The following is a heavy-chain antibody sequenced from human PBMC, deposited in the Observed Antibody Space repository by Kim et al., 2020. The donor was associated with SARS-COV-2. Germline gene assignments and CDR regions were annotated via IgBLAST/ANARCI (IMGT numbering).Heavy chain of an antibody. D-gene: IGHD6-19*01. CDR3: ARAGAVAGLYAFDI. J-gene: IGHJ3*02. Sequence: SETLSLICIFSFFFIFFFFFFFLLSSPFTLLEWIGYSYYSVITNYNSVLMSRVSLLWDTSKNQFSLKLTSVTPADTAVYYCARAGAVAGLYAFDIWGQGTVVTVSS. CDR1: FFFIFFFF. CDR2: SYYSVIT. V-gene: IGHV4-59*01.